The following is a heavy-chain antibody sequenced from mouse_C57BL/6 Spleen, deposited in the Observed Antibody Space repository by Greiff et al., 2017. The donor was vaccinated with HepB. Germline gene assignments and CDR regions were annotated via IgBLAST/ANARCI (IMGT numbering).Heavy chain of an antibody. CDR3: GSSIYYYTPYAMDY. CDR1: GYTFTSYW. D-gene: IGHD1-1*01. J-gene: IGHJ4*01. Sequence: QVQLQQPGAELVKPGASVKLSCKASGYTFTSYWMPWVKQRPGRGLEWIGRIDPNSGGTKYNEKFKSKATLTVDNPASTAYMQLSSLTSEDSAVYYCGSSIYYYTPYAMDYWGQGTSVTVSS. V-gene: IGHV1-72*01. CDR2: IDPNSGGT.